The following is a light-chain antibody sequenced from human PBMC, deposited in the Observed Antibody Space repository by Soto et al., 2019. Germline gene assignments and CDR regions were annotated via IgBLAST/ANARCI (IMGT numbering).Light chain of an antibody. Sequence: DIQMTQSPSSLSASVGDRVTITCRASQDIRNYLAWYQQRPGKVPTLLIYGASTLQSGVPSRFSGGGSGTDYTLTISSLQPEDVATYYCHSYNTAAFTFGPGTKVDIK. J-gene: IGKJ3*01. CDR3: HSYNTAAFT. V-gene: IGKV1-27*01. CDR2: GAS. CDR1: QDIRNY.